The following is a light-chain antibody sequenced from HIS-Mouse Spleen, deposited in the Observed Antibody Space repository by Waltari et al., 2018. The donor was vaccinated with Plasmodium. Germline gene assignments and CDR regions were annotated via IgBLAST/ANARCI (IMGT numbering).Light chain of an antibody. V-gene: IGKV1-33*01. CDR2: DAS. CDR3: QQYDNLPPLFT. J-gene: IGKJ3*01. CDR1: QDISNY. Sequence: DIQMTQSPSSLSASVGDRVTITCQASQDISNYLNWYQQKPGKAPKLLIYDASNLETGVPSRFSGMGSGTDFTFTISSLQPEDIATYYCQQYDNLPPLFTFGPGTKVDIK.